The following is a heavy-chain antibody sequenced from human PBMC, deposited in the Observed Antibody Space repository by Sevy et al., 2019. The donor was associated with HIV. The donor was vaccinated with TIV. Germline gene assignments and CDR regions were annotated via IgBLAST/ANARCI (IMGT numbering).Heavy chain of an antibody. J-gene: IGHJ6*02. Sequence: GGSLRLSCAASGFTFSRYAMSWVRQAPGKGLEWVSAITGIGGSTYYGDSVKGRFTISRDNSKNTLYLQMNSLRAEDTAVYYCAKVGYCSSTTYYSIYYGMDVWGQGTTVTVSS. CDR1: GFTFSRYA. D-gene: IGHD2-2*03. CDR2: ITGIGGST. V-gene: IGHV3-23*01. CDR3: AKVGYCSSTTYYSIYYGMDV.